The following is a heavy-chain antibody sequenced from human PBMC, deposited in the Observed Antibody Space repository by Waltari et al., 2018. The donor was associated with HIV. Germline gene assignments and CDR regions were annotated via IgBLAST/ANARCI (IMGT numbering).Heavy chain of an antibody. CDR3: AREISHYYDSSGFLPYYFDY. V-gene: IGHV3-53*01. CDR1: GLTVSTTY. Sequence: EGQLVESGGGLIQPGGSLSLSCAASGLTVSTTYLSWVPQAPGRGLEWVSVIHSGGSTYYADSVKGRFTISRDESKNTLYLQINSLRAEDTAMYYCAREISHYYDSSGFLPYYFDYWGQGTLVTVSS. CDR2: IHSGGST. J-gene: IGHJ4*02. D-gene: IGHD3-22*01.